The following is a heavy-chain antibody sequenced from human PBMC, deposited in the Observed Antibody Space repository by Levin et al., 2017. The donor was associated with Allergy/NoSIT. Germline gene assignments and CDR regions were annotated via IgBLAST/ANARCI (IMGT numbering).Heavy chain of an antibody. CDR1: GFTFSDYY. V-gene: IGHV3-11*01. J-gene: IGHJ4*02. CDR3: AREGRAAAAPDY. CDR2: ISSSGSTI. D-gene: IGHD6-13*01. Sequence: PSETLSLTCAASGFTFSDYYMSWIRQAPGKGLEWVSYISSSGSTIYYADSVKGRFTISRDNAKNSLYLQMNSLRAEDTAVYYCAREGRAAAAPDYWGQGTLVTVSS.